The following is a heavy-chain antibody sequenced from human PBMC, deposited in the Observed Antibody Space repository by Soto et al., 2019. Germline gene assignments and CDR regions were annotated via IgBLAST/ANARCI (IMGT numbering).Heavy chain of an antibody. CDR1: GFIFTSSS. CDR3: AAGDSSGYYGG. Sequence: SVKVSCKASGFIFTSSSVQWVRQARGQRLEWIGWITVGTGNTNYAQKFQGRVTITRDMSTSTAYMELSNLRSEDTAVYYCAAGDSSGYYGGWGQGTQVTVSS. CDR2: ITVGTGNT. D-gene: IGHD3-22*01. J-gene: IGHJ4*02. V-gene: IGHV1-58*01.